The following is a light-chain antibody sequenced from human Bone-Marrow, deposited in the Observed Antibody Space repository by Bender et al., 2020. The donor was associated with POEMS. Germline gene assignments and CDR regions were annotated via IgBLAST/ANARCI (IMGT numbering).Light chain of an antibody. CDR2: NVS. CDR1: RSDIGGYNY. J-gene: IGLJ3*02. V-gene: IGLV2-14*03. CDR3: SSYSSSSTPVV. Sequence: QSALTQPASVSGSPGQSITFSCTGTRSDIGGYNYVSWYQQHPGKAPKLMIYNVSDRPSGVSNRFSGSKSGNTASLTISGLQAEDEADYYCSSYSSSSTPVVFGGGTKLTVL.